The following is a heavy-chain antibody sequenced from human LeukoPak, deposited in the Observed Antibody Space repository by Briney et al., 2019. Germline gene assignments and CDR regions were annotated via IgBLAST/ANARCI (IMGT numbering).Heavy chain of an antibody. V-gene: IGHV3-23*01. CDR1: GFTFSNYA. D-gene: IGHD6-6*01. CDR2: ISGSGGTT. Sequence: GGSLRLSCAASGFTFSNYAMSWVRQAPGKGLEWVSAISGSGGTTYYADSVKGRFTISRDNSKNTLYLQMNSLRAEDTALYYCAKEAWEYSSSARFDYWGQGTLVTVSP. J-gene: IGHJ4*02. CDR3: AKEAWEYSSSARFDY.